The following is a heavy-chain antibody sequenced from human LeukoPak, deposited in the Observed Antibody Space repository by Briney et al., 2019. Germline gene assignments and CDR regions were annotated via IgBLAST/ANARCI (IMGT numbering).Heavy chain of an antibody. D-gene: IGHD1-26*01. V-gene: IGHV1-2*02. CDR2: INPDSGGT. CDR3: AKDLGGGSYQPSDY. CDR1: GYTFTGYY. Sequence: GPSVKVSCKASGYTFTGYYMHWVRQAPGQGLKWVGWINPDSGGTRYAQNFQGRVTMTRDTSIRTAYMELSRLTSADTAIYYCAKDLGGGSYQPSDYWGQGTLVTVSS. J-gene: IGHJ4*02.